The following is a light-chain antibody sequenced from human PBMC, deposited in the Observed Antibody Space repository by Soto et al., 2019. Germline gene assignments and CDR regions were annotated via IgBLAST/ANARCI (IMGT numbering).Light chain of an antibody. J-gene: IGKJ4*01. CDR1: QSVSSN. CDR3: QQYNNWPPLT. CDR2: GAS. V-gene: IGKV3-15*01. Sequence: EIVMTQSPATLSVSPGERATLSCRASQSVSSNLAWYQQKPGQAPRLLIYGASTRATGIPARFSGSGSWTAFTITISSLQSEDFSVYYCQQYNNWPPLTFGGGTKVEIK.